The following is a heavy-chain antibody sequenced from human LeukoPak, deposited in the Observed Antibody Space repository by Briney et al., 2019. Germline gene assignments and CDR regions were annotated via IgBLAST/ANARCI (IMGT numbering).Heavy chain of an antibody. V-gene: IGHV3-30-3*01. CDR2: ISYDGSNI. D-gene: IGHD5-18*01. CDR1: GYTFTHYP. CDR3: ANLHTGGWYFDY. Sequence: HPGRSLRLSCAASGYTFTHYPIHWVRQAPGKGLEWVALISYDGSNIYYADSVKGRFTISRDNSKNTLYLQMNSLRAEDMAVYYCANLHTGGWYFDYWGQGTLVTVSS. J-gene: IGHJ4*02.